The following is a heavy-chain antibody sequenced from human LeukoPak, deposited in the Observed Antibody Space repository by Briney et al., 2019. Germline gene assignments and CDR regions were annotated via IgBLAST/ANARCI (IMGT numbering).Heavy chain of an antibody. Sequence: GASVKVSCKASGYTFTSYGISWVRQAPGQGLEWMGWISAYNGNTNYAQKLQGRVTMTTDTSTSTAYMELRSLRSDDTAVYYCARTTGYCSSTSCYNEYFQHWGQGTLVTVSS. V-gene: IGHV1-18*01. J-gene: IGHJ1*01. CDR2: ISAYNGNT. CDR3: ARTTGYCSSTSCYNEYFQH. CDR1: GYTFTSYG. D-gene: IGHD2-2*02.